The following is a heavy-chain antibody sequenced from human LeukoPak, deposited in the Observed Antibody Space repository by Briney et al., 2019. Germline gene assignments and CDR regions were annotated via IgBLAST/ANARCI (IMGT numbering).Heavy chain of an antibody. D-gene: IGHD3-10*01. V-gene: IGHV3-11*01. Sequence: GGSLRLSCAASGFTFSDYYMSWIRQAPGKGLEWVSYISSSGSTIYYADSVKGRFTISRDNAKNSLYLQMNSLRAEDTAVYYCASTRKTDYRYLHYYGMDVWGQGTTVTVSS. CDR2: ISSSGSTI. J-gene: IGHJ6*02. CDR1: GFTFSDYY. CDR3: ASTRKTDYRYLHYYGMDV.